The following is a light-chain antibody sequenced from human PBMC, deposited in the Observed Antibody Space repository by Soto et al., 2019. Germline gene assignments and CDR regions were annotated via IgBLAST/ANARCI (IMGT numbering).Light chain of an antibody. CDR1: SSNIGAGYG. CDR2: GSG. J-gene: IGLJ1*01. CDR3: QSYDNSLGGGV. Sequence: QSVLTQPPSVSGAPGQGVTILCTGSSSNIGAGYGVNWYKQLPGTAPKLVIYGSGNRPSGVPDRFSGSKSGSSASLAITGLQAEDEADYYCQSYDNSLGGGVFGAGTKLTVL. V-gene: IGLV1-40*01.